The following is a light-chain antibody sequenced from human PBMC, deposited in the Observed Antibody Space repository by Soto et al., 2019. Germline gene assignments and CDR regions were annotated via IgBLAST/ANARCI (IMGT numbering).Light chain of an antibody. J-gene: IGKJ1*01. CDR1: QSISNN. Sequence: EILMTQSPATLSVSPGERATLSCRATQSISNNLAWYQQKPGRAPRLLIFGASTRATGIPARFSGSGSGTEFTLTISSLQSEDFAVYYCQNYNNWPSWTFGQGTKVEIK. CDR2: GAS. V-gene: IGKV3-15*01. CDR3: QNYNNWPSWT.